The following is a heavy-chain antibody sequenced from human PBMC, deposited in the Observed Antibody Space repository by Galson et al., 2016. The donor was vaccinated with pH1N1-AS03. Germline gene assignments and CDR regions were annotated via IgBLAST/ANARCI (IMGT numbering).Heavy chain of an antibody. J-gene: IGHJ4*02. D-gene: IGHD6-6*01. CDR2: INRDGSQK. CDR3: AKDSSSNEQGY. V-gene: IGHV3-7*01. Sequence: SLRLSCAASGFTFSRSWMSWVRQAPGTGLEWVANINRDGSQKNYVDSVKGRFTISRDNAKSSLNLQMNSLSAEDTAIYYCAKDSSSNEQGYWGPGTLVTVSS. CDR1: GFTFSRSW.